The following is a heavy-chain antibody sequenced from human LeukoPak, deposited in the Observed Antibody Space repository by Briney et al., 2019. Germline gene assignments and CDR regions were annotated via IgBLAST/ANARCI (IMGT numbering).Heavy chain of an antibody. Sequence: GGSLRLPCAASGFTFSDYYMSWVRQFPGKGLEWVSAISGSGGSTYYADSVKGRFTISRDTSKNTLHLQMNSLRAEDTAVYYCAKGPLIEVAGTTWDYWGQGTLVTVSS. D-gene: IGHD6-19*01. CDR1: GFTFSDYY. CDR2: ISGSGGST. J-gene: IGHJ4*02. CDR3: AKGPLIEVAGTTWDY. V-gene: IGHV3-23*01.